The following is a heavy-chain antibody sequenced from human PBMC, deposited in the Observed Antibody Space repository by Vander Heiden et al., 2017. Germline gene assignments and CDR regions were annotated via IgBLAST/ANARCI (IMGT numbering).Heavy chain of an antibody. CDR3: ARDRYYYDSSGYFPRGPYFDY. D-gene: IGHD3-22*01. CDR1: GGSISSSNW. J-gene: IGHJ4*02. CDR2: IYHSGST. V-gene: IGHV4-4*02. Sequence: QVQLQESGPGLVKPSGTLSLTCAVSGGSISSSNWWSWVRQPPGKGLEWIGEIYHSGSTNYNPSLKSRVTISVDKSKNQFSLKLSSVTAADTAVYYCARDRYYYDSSGYFPRGPYFDYWGQGPLVTVSS.